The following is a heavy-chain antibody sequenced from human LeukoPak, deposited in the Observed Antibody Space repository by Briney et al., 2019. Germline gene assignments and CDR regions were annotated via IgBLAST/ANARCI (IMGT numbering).Heavy chain of an antibody. D-gene: IGHD1-7*01. J-gene: IGHJ6*02. CDR1: GGSFSGYY. CDR2: INHSGST. V-gene: IGHV4-34*01. CDR3: ARDNWNYGSGMDV. Sequence: PSETLSLTCAVYGGSFSGYYWSWIRQPPGKGLEWIGEINHSGSTNYNPSLKSRVTISVDTSKNQFSLKLSSVTAADTAVYYCARDNWNYGSGMDVWGQGTTVTVSS.